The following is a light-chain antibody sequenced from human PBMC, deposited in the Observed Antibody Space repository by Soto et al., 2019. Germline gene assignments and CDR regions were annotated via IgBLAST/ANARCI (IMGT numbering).Light chain of an antibody. CDR1: GSDVGTYNY. CDR2: EVS. Sequence: QSVLTQPASVSGSPGQSITISCTGTGSDVGTYNYVSWYQHHPGKAPKLIIYEVSNRPSGVSNRFSGSKSGSTASLTISGLQAEDEADYHCTSYTRDTALVFGTGTKVTVL. V-gene: IGLV2-14*01. J-gene: IGLJ1*01. CDR3: TSYTRDTALV.